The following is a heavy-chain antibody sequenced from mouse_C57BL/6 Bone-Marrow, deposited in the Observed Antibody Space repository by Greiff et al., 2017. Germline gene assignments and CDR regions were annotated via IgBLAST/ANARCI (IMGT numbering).Heavy chain of an antibody. V-gene: IGHV5-6*01. CDR2: ISSGGSYT. Sequence: DVHLVESGGDLVKPGGSLKLSCAASGFTFSSYGMSWVRQTPDKRLEWVATISSGGSYTYYPDSVKGRFTFSRDNAKNTLYLQMSSLKSEDTAMYYCARYDYAAMDYWGQGTSVTVSS. CDR1: GFTFSSYG. CDR3: ARYDYAAMDY. J-gene: IGHJ4*01.